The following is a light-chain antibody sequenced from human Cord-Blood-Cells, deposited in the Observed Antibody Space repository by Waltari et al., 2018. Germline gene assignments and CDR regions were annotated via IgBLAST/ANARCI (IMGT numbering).Light chain of an antibody. V-gene: IGLV3-21*03. J-gene: IGLJ2*01. CDR1: NIGSKS. CDR3: QVWDSSSDHVV. Sequence: SYVLTQPPSVSVAPGKTARITCGGNNIGSKSVHWYQQKPGKAPVLVVYDDSDRPSGIPGRFSGSNSGNTATLTISRVEAGDEADYYCQVWDSSSDHVVVGGGTKLTVV. CDR2: DDS.